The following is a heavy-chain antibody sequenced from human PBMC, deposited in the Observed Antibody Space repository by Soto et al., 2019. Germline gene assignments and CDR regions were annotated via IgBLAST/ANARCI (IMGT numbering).Heavy chain of an antibody. D-gene: IGHD5-12*01. CDR3: ARTYSGDEGIINDDAFDI. J-gene: IGHJ3*02. CDR2: ISAYNGNT. Sequence: QVQLVQSGAEVKKPGASVKVSCKASGYTFTSYGISWVRQAPGQGLEWMGWISAYNGNTNYAQKLHGRVTMTTDTSTSTAYMELRSLRSDDTAVYYCARTYSGDEGIINDDAFDIWGQGTMVTVSS. CDR1: GYTFTSYG. V-gene: IGHV1-18*01.